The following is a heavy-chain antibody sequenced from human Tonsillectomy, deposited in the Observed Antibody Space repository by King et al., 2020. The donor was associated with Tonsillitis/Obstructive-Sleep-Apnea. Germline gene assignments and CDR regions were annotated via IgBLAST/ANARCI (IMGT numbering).Heavy chain of an antibody. J-gene: IGHJ4*02. V-gene: IGHV1-18*01. CDR2: ISPYNGDT. CDR3: ARDSMSQYYDSSAYHPFDY. D-gene: IGHD3-22*01. Sequence: QLVQSGAEVKKPGASVKVSCKASGYTFISDGISWVRQAPGQGLEWMGWISPYNGDTNYEQKLQDRVTMTTGTSTSTAYMELRSLRTDDTAVYSCARDSMSQYYDSSAYHPFDYWGQGTLVTVSS. CDR1: GYTFISDG.